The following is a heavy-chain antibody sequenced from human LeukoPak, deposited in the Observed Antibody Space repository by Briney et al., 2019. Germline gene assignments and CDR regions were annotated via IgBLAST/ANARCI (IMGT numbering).Heavy chain of an antibody. Sequence: ASVKVSCKASGYSFISYGISWVRQAPGQGLEWMGWIGGYNGNTNYAQKFQGRVTMTTDTSTSTAYMDLRSLRSDDTAVYYCAREYYYDTMTYGMDVWGQGTTVTVSS. V-gene: IGHV1-18*01. CDR2: IGGYNGNT. J-gene: IGHJ6*02. D-gene: IGHD3-22*01. CDR1: GYSFISYG. CDR3: AREYYYDTMTYGMDV.